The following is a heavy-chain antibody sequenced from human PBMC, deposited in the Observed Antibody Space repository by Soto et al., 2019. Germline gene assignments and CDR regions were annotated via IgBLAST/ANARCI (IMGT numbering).Heavy chain of an antibody. CDR1: GGSISSYY. CDR2: IYYSGST. CDR3: ARVVLVPAAINYYGMDV. D-gene: IGHD2-2*02. J-gene: IGHJ6*02. V-gene: IGHV4-59*01. Sequence: SETLSLTCTVSGGSISSYYWSWIRQPPGKGLEWIGYIYYSGSTNYNPSLKSRVTISVDTSKNQFSLKLSSVTAADTAVYYCARVVLVPAAINYYGMDVWGQGTTVTVSS.